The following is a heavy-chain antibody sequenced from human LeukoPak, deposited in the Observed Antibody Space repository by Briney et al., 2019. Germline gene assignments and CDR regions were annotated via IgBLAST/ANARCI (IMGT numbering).Heavy chain of an antibody. V-gene: IGHV3-64*04. CDR2: INTNGANT. CDR1: GFTFKSYA. D-gene: IGHD2-8*01. Sequence: PGGSLRLSCSASGFTFKSYAMHWVRQAPGKGLEYVSSINTNGANTYYADSVKGRFTISRDNSRNTVSLQMNSLRVDDTATYYCAKDVRRCNGACTWGQGTLVTVSS. CDR3: AKDVRRCNGACT. J-gene: IGHJ5*02.